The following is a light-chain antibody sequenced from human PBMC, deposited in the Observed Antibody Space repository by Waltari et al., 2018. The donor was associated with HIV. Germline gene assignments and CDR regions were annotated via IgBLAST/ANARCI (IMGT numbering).Light chain of an antibody. V-gene: IGLV2-14*01. CDR1: SSDVGGYKY. CDR3: SSYTSSATQV. J-gene: IGLJ1*01. Sequence: HSGLTQPASVSGSPGQSITISCTGSSSDVGGYKYVSWYQQHPGKAPKLLIHEGTTRPSGVSHRCSASKSDHTASLPISGLQAEDEADDYCSSYTSSATQVFGTGTKVSV. CDR2: EGT.